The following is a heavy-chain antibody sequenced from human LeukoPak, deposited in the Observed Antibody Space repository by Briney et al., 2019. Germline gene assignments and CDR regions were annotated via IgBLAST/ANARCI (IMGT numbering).Heavy chain of an antibody. J-gene: IGHJ3*02. CDR3: ARDRVGSSWHHVDAFDI. Sequence: GGSLRLSCAASGFSFSTYWMHWIRQAPGKGLVWVSSISGSSTYIFYADSLKGRFTLSRDNAKNSLYLQMNSLRAEDTAVYYCARDRVGSSWHHVDAFDIWGQGTMVTVSS. CDR1: GFSFSTYW. CDR2: ISGSSTYI. V-gene: IGHV3-21*01. D-gene: IGHD6-13*01.